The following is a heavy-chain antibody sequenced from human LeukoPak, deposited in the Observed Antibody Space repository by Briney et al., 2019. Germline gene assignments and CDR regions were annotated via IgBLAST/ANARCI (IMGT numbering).Heavy chain of an antibody. CDR3: TKGISAVAFDP. V-gene: IGHV3-74*01. CDR1: GFSFSSNW. CDR2: INSDGSSS. J-gene: IGHJ5*02. D-gene: IGHD6-13*01. Sequence: GGSLRLSCAASGFSFSSNWMHWVRQAPGKGLVWVSRINSDGSSSSYADSVKGRFTISRDNAKDTLHLQMNSLRAEGTAVYYCTKGISAVAFDPWGQGTLVTVSS.